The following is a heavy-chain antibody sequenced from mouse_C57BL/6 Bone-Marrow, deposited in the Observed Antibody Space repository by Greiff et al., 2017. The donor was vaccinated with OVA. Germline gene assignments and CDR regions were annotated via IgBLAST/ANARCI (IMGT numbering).Heavy chain of an antibody. CDR3: GRRMVTTTG. J-gene: IGHJ3*02. CDR2: ISGGGGNT. D-gene: IGHD2-2*01. CDR1: GFTFSSYT. V-gene: IGHV5-9*01. Sequence: EVKLMESGGGLVKPGGSLKLSCAASGFTFSSYTMSWVRQTPEKRLEWVATISGGGGNTYYPDSVKGRFTISRDNAKNTLYLQMGGLGSEDRALYYCGRRMVTTTGWGQGTLVTVSA.